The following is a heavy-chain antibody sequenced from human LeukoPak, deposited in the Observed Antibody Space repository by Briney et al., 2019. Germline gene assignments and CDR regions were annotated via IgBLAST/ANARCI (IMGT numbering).Heavy chain of an antibody. Sequence: PGGSLRLSCAASGFTFSSYGMYWVRQAPGKGLEWVAVIWYDGSNKYYADSVKGRFTISRDNSKNTLYLQMNSLRAEDTAVYYCARGPLYCTNGVCGNELILYYGMDVWGQGTTVTVSS. CDR1: GFTFSSYG. D-gene: IGHD2-8*01. J-gene: IGHJ6*02. CDR3: ARGPLYCTNGVCGNELILYYGMDV. CDR2: IWYDGSNK. V-gene: IGHV3-33*01.